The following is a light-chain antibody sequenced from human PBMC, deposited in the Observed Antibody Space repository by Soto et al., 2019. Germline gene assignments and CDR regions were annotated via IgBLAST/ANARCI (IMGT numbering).Light chain of an antibody. CDR2: NGR. CDR1: NIGTKG. Sequence: SYELTQPPSVSVAPGQTASLTCGGANIGTKGVHWYQQKPGQAPELVVYNGRDRPSGIPERFSGSNSGNTATLTITRVEAGDEADFYCQVRESPSDHSVVFGGGTQLTVL. J-gene: IGLJ3*02. V-gene: IGLV3-21*02. CDR3: QVRESPSDHSVV.